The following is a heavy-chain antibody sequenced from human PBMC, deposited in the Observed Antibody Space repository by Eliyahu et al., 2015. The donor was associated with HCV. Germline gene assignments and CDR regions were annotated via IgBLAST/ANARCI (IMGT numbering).Heavy chain of an antibody. Sequence: EVQLVESGGGLVQPGGSLRLSCASSGFTFSTYTMNWVRQAPGKGLEWVSSISSGSTYIYYADSVKGRFTISRDNAHNSLFLQMNTLRVEDTAVYYCARSPYDSSAFGAYWGQGTLVTVSS. CDR1: GFTFSTYT. D-gene: IGHD3-22*01. V-gene: IGHV3-21*01. CDR2: ISSGSTYI. J-gene: IGHJ4*02. CDR3: ARSPYDSSAFGAY.